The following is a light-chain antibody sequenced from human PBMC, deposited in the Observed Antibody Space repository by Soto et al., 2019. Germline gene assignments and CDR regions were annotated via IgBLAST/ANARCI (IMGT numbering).Light chain of an antibody. CDR3: QQYNSYPWT. Sequence: DIQMTQSPSTLSASVGDRVTITCRASQSISSWLAWYQQKPGKAPKLLIYKASSLESGVPSRFSGSGSGTEFTLTSSRLHPDDVATFYCQQYNSYPWTIGQENTVEIK. CDR2: KAS. CDR1: QSISSW. V-gene: IGKV1-5*03. J-gene: IGKJ1*01.